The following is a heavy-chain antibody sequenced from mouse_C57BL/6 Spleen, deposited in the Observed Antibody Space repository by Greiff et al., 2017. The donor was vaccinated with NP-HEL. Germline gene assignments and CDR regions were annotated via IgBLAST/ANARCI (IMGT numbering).Heavy chain of an antibody. D-gene: IGHD6-1*01. Sequence: EVQLQQSGPELVKPGASVKISCKASGYTFTDYYMNWVKQSHGKSLEWIGDINPNNGGTSYNQKFKGKATLTVDKSSSTAYMELRSLTSEDSAVYYWAMGGGQYYFDYWGQGTTLTVSS. CDR3: AMGGGQYYFDY. V-gene: IGHV1-26*01. J-gene: IGHJ2*01. CDR2: INPNNGGT. CDR1: GYTFTDYY.